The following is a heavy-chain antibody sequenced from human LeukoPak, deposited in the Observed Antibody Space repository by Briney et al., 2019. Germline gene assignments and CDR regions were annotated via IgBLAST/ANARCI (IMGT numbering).Heavy chain of an antibody. J-gene: IGHJ3*02. Sequence: GGSLRLSCAASGLTLSSYSMNWVRQAPGKGLGWVSSISSGSSFIYYGDSVKGRFTISRDNAKNSLYLQMNSLRAEDTAVYYCARDSGSPQDAFDIWGQGTMVTVSS. D-gene: IGHD6-13*01. CDR3: ARDSGSPQDAFDI. CDR2: ISSGSSFI. CDR1: GLTLSSYS. V-gene: IGHV3-21*01.